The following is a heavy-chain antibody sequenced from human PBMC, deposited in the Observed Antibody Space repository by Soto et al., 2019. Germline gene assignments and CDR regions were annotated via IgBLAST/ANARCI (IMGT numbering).Heavy chain of an antibody. CDR1: GFTFSSYS. CDR2: ISSSSSYI. V-gene: IGHV3-21*01. CDR3: ARDQPGYSYGYGLGY. J-gene: IGHJ4*02. Sequence: EVQLVESGGGLVKPGGSLRLSCAASGFTFSSYSMNWVRQAPGKGLEWVSSISSSSSYIYYADSVKGRFTISRDNAKNSLYLQMNSLRAEDKAVYYCARDQPGYSYGYGLGYWGQGTLVTGSS. D-gene: IGHD5-18*01.